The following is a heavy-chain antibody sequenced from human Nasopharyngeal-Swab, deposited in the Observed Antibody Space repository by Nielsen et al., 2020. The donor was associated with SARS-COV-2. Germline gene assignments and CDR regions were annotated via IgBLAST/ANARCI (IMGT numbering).Heavy chain of an antibody. V-gene: IGHV5-51*01. CDR2: IYPGDSDI. CDR3: ARRTDGASNRWEYYFDY. Sequence: GESLKISCPGSGYSFTNYWIGWVRQVPGKGLEWMGIIYPGDSDIRYSPSFQGQVTISADKSISTAYLQWSTLRASDTAIYYCARRTDGASNRWEYYFDYWGQGTRVTVSS. CDR1: GYSFTNYW. J-gene: IGHJ4*02. D-gene: IGHD1-14*01.